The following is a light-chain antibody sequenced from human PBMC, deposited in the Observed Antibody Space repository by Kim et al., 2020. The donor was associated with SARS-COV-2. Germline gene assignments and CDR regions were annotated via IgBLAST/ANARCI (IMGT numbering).Light chain of an antibody. CDR3: QVWDSSSDHRV. V-gene: IGLV3-21*04. CDR2: YDN. CDR1: NIGSKS. Sequence: SYELTQPPSVSVAPGKTASITCGGFNIGSKSVHXYQQKPGQAPVLVIYYDNDRPSGIPERFSGSNSGNTATLTISRVEAGDEADYYCQVWDSSSDHRVFG. J-gene: IGLJ3*02.